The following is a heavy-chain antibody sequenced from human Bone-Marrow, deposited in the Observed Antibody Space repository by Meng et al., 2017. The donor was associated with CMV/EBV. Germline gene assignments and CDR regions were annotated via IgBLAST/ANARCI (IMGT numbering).Heavy chain of an antibody. D-gene: IGHD1-1*01. CDR1: GFTFSSYE. CDR2: ISSSGSTI. V-gene: IGHV3-48*03. CDR3: ARDLSPGYDEENWFDP. Sequence: GGSLRLSCAASGFTFSSYEMNWVRQAPGKGLEWVSYISSSGSTIYYADSVKGRFTISRDNAKNSLYLQMNSLRAEDTAVYYCARDLSPGYDEENWFDPWGQGTLVTVSS. J-gene: IGHJ5*02.